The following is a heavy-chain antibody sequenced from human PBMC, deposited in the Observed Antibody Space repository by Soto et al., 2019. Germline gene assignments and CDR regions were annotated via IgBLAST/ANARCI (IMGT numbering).Heavy chain of an antibody. Sequence: QVQLVQSGAEVKKPGASVKVSCKASGYTFTSYDINWVRQATGQGLEWMGWMNPNSGNTGYAQKFQGRGTMTRNTSISTAYMELSSLRSEDTAVYYCARAWGYCSGGSCLHDAFDIWGQGTMVTVSS. V-gene: IGHV1-8*01. D-gene: IGHD2-15*01. J-gene: IGHJ3*02. CDR2: MNPNSGNT. CDR1: GYTFTSYD. CDR3: ARAWGYCSGGSCLHDAFDI.